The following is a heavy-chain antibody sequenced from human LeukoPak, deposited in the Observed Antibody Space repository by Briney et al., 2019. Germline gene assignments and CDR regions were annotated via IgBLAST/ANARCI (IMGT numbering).Heavy chain of an antibody. CDR1: GFTFSNAW. Sequence: GGSLRLSCAASGFTFSNAWMNWVRQAPGRGLEWVGRIKSKPYGGTTDYAAPMKGRFTISRDDSKNTLYLQMNSLKTEDTAVYYCTTDYGSSTSSYYYYGMDVWGQGTTVTVSS. D-gene: IGHD6-13*01. CDR3: TTDYGSSTSSYYYYGMDV. J-gene: IGHJ6*02. CDR2: IKSKPYGGTT. V-gene: IGHV3-15*07.